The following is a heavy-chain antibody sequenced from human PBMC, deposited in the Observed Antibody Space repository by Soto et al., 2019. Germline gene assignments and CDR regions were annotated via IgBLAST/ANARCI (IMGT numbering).Heavy chain of an antibody. CDR1: GLTFSNYA. D-gene: IGHD1-7*01. V-gene: IGHV3-23*01. CDR3: AKNQERELPRVIDF. Sequence: PGGSLRLSCATSGLTFSNYAMSWVRQAPGGGLEWVSSMSGSSSITYYADSVKGRLTISRDRSKNTLYLQMSSLRAEDTALYYCAKNQERELPRVIDFWGQGTLVTV. J-gene: IGHJ4*02. CDR2: MSGSSSIT.